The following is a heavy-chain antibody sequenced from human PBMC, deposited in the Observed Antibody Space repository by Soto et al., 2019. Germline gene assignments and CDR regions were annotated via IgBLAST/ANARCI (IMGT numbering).Heavy chain of an antibody. V-gene: IGHV4-59*08. J-gene: IGHJ4*02. Sequence: SETLSLTCTLSGVSISSDYWGLIRQPPGKGLEWIGYMYYSGSTNYNPSLKSRVTISVDTSKNQFSLKLSSVTAADTAVYYCARVIGYCSSTSCSTRSYYFDNWGQGTLVTVSS. CDR3: ARVIGYCSSTSCSTRSYYFDN. D-gene: IGHD2-2*01. CDR1: GVSISSDY. CDR2: MYYSGST.